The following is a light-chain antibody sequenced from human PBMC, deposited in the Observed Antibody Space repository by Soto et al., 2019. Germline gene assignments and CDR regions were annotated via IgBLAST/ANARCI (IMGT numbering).Light chain of an antibody. V-gene: IGKV3-11*01. CDR3: QQRGNWPPIT. CDR2: DAS. Sequence: EIVMTHSPATLSVSPWGRATLSCRASQSVNSNLAWYQQKPGQAPRLLIYDASNRATGIPARFSGSGSGTDFTLTISSLEPEDFAVYYCQQRGNWPPITFGQGTRLEIK. CDR1: QSVNSN. J-gene: IGKJ5*01.